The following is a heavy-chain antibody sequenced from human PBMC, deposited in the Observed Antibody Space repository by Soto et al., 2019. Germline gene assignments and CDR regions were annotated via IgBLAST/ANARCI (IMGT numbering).Heavy chain of an antibody. CDR1: GGTFSRHA. J-gene: IGHJ5*02. Sequence: SVKVSCRTSGGTFSRHASNWVRQAPGQGLEWMGGIIPLFGTTNYAQKFKGRVTISADESSSTAYMELSSLTSEDAAVYYCARAAIHGRSWDLWFDPWGQGTLVPVSS. CDR2: IIPLFGTT. D-gene: IGHD6-13*01. V-gene: IGHV1-69*13. CDR3: ARAAIHGRSWDLWFDP.